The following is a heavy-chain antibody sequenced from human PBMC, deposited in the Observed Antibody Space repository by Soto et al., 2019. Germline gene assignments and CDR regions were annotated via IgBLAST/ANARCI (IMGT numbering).Heavy chain of an antibody. Sequence: SETLSLTCAVYGGSFSGYYWIWIRQPPGKGLEWIGEINHSGSTNYNPSLKSRVTISVDTSKNQFSLKLSSVTAADTAVYYCARAHSFNVIVVVVAATGGYFDYWGQEPWSPSPQ. D-gene: IGHD2-15*01. CDR1: GGSFSGYY. V-gene: IGHV4-34*01. CDR3: ARAHSFNVIVVVVAATGGYFDY. J-gene: IGHJ4*01. CDR2: INHSGST.